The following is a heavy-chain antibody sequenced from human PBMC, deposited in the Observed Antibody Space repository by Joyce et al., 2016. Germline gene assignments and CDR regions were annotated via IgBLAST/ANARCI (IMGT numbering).Heavy chain of an antibody. CDR3: ARSAVRGTLSPFFDY. CDR2: IKPEDSDT. J-gene: IGHJ4*02. V-gene: IGHV5-51*01. CDR1: GYSFTSYW. Sequence: EVQLVQSGGEVKKPGESLKISCKGVGYSFTSYWLGWVRQMPGKGLELMGVIKPEDSDTRDTPSFQGQVTISVDTSIKTAHLRWGSLRASDTAIYYCARSAVRGTLSPFFDYWGQGSLVTVSS. D-gene: IGHD3-16*01.